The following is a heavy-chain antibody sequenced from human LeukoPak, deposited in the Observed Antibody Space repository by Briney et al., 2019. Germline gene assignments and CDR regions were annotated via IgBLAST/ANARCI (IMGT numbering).Heavy chain of an antibody. V-gene: IGHV4-34*01. CDR2: INHSGST. J-gene: IGHJ3*02. D-gene: IGHD3-22*01. CDR1: GGSFSGYY. CDR3: ARRSYRRAYYYDSSGRRFPIDDAFDI. Sequence: SETLSLTCAVYGGSFSGYYWSWIRQPPGKGLEWIGEINHSGSTNYNPSLKSRVTISVDTSKNQFSLKLSSVTAADTAVYYCARRSYRRAYYYDSSGRRFPIDDAFDIWGQGTMVTVSS.